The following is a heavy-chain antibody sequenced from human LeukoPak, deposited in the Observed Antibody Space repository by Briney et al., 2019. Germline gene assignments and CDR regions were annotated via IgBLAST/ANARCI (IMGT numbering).Heavy chain of an antibody. D-gene: IGHD3-22*01. J-gene: IGHJ4*02. CDR2: INPNSGGT. Sequence: ASVKVSCKASGYTFTGYYMHWVRQAPGQGREWMGRINPNSGGTNYAQKFQGRVTMTRDTSISTAYMELSRLRSDDTAVYYCARSSYYDSSGYNDEWGQGTLVTVSS. V-gene: IGHV1-2*06. CDR1: GYTFTGYY. CDR3: ARSSYYDSSGYNDE.